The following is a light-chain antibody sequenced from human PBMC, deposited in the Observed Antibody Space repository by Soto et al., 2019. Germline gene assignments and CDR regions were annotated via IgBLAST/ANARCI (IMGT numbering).Light chain of an antibody. J-gene: IGKJ2*01. Sequence: ELVMTQSPATLSVSPGERATLSCRASQSVSSNLAWYQQKPGQAPRLLIYGASTRATGIPARFSGSGSGTEFTLTISSLQSEDFALYYCQQYNKWPPYTFGQGTKLEIK. CDR2: GAS. V-gene: IGKV3-15*01. CDR1: QSVSSN. CDR3: QQYNKWPPYT.